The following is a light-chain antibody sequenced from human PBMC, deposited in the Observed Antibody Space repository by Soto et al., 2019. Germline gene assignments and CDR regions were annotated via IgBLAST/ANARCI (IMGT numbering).Light chain of an antibody. CDR1: QSISSY. CDR2: AAS. V-gene: IGKV1-39*01. Sequence: EIQMTQYPSSLSASVGDRVTITRRAIQSISSYLNWYQQKPGKAPKLLIYAASSLQSGVTSRFSGSGSGTDFTLTISSLQPEDFGVYYCQQRHNWPITFGQGTRLDIK. J-gene: IGKJ5*01. CDR3: QQRHNWPIT.